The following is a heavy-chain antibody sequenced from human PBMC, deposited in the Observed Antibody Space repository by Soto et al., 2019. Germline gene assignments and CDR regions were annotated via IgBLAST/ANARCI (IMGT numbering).Heavy chain of an antibody. CDR3: ASEYPYINWFDP. CDR2: ISSSSSYI. D-gene: IGHD4-4*01. Sequence: PVGSLRLSCAASGFTFSSYSMNWVRQAPGKGLEWVSSISSSSSYIYYADSVKGRFTISRDNAKNSLYLQMNSLRAEDTAVYYCASEYPYINWFDPWGQGTLVTVSS. V-gene: IGHV3-21*01. CDR1: GFTFSSYS. J-gene: IGHJ5*02.